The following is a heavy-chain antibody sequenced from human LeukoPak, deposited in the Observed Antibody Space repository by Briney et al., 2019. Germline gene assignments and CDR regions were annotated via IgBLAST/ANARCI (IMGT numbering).Heavy chain of an antibody. CDR3: AREGRVPAASYGMDV. CDR2: IYYSGST. J-gene: IGHJ6*02. D-gene: IGHD2-2*01. V-gene: IGHV4-59*01. CDR1: GGSISSYY. Sequence: PSETLSFTCTVSGGSISSYYWSWIRQPPGKGLEWIGYIYYSGSTNYNPSLKSRVTISVDTSKNQFSLKLSSVTAADTAVYYCAREGRVPAASYGMDVWGQGTTVTVSS.